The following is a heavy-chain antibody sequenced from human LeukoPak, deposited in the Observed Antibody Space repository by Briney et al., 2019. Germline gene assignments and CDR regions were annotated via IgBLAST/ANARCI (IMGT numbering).Heavy chain of an antibody. D-gene: IGHD1-26*01. V-gene: IGHV1-18*01. CDR1: GYPFTSNG. CDR2: IGADSANT. CDR3: ARDVLGATCGFDF. Sequence: GASVKVSCKASGYPFTSNGISWVRQAPGQGLEWMGWIGADSANTKYAQKLQGRVTMTADTSTTTVYMELRSLRSDDTALYCCARDVLGATCGFDFWGQGTLVTVSS. J-gene: IGHJ4*02.